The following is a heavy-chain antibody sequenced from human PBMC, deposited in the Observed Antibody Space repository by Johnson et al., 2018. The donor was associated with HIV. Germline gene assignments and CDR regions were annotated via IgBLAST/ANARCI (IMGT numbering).Heavy chain of an antibody. Sequence: VQLVESGGGLVQPGGSLRLSCAASGFTFSRYTMHWVRQAPGKGLEWVAKIRQDGSEKYYVDSVKGRFTISRDNAKNSLYLQMNSLRAEDTAVYYCAREAGGGYDSDAFDIWGQGTMVTVSS. CDR2: IRQDGSEK. D-gene: IGHD5-12*01. CDR3: AREAGGGYDSDAFDI. V-gene: IGHV3-7*01. J-gene: IGHJ3*02. CDR1: GFTFSRYT.